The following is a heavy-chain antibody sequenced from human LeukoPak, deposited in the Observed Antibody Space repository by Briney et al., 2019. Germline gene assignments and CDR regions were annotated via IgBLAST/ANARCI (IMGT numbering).Heavy chain of an antibody. CDR1: GYTFTSYA. CDR3: ARDRAMADY. D-gene: IGHD5-18*01. V-gene: IGHV1-3*01. CDR2: ISAGNGNT. Sequence: ASVKVSCKASGYTFTSYAIHWVRQAPGQRLEWMGWISAGNGNTKYSQNFQGRVTFISNTSATTAFMELSSLRSEDAAVYYCARDRAMADYWGQGTLVTVSS. J-gene: IGHJ4*02.